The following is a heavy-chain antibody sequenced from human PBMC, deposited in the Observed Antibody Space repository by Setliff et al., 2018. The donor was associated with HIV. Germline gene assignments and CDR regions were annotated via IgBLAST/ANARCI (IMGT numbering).Heavy chain of an antibody. Sequence: SETLSLTCTVSGGSVSSGSYYWSWIRQPPGKGLEWIGYIYYSGSTNYNPSLKSRVTISVDTSKNQFSLKLSSVTAADTAVYYCARGDYYSYYMDVRGKGTTVTVSS. CDR1: GGSVSSGSYY. J-gene: IGHJ6*03. CDR3: ARGDYYSYYMDV. V-gene: IGHV4-61*01. CDR2: IYYSGST.